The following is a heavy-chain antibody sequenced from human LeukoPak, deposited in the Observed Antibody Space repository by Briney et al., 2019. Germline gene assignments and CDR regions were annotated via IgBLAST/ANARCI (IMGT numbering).Heavy chain of an antibody. Sequence: GGSLRLSCTASGFTFSSNAMHWVRQAPGKGLEWVTFIRYDGNEIYYADSVKGRFTVSGDNSKNTLYLQMNTLRVDDTGVYYCARERDRRGYFDYWGQGTLVTVSS. D-gene: IGHD1-26*01. J-gene: IGHJ4*02. CDR1: GFTFSSNA. V-gene: IGHV3-30*02. CDR3: ARERDRRGYFDY. CDR2: IRYDGNEI.